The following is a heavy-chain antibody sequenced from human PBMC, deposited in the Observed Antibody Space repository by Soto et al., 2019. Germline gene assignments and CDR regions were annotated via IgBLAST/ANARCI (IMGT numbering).Heavy chain of an antibody. CDR2: IYYSGST. CDR3: ARVTLLRGVLNPAATDAFDI. J-gene: IGHJ3*02. CDR1: GGSISSGGYY. D-gene: IGHD2-2*01. V-gene: IGHV4-31*03. Sequence: QVQLQESGPGLVKPSQTLSLTCTVSGGSISSGGYYWSWIRQHPGKGLEWIGYIYYSGSTYYNPSLKSRVTISVDTSKNQFSLKLSSVTAADTAVYYCARVTLLRGVLNPAATDAFDIWGQGTMVTVSS.